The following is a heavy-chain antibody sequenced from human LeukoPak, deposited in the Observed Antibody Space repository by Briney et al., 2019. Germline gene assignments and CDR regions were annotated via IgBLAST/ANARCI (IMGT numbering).Heavy chain of an antibody. CDR3: ARGDYGDFVDY. CDR2: INTNTGNP. CDR1: GYTFTSYA. V-gene: IGHV7-4-1*02. Sequence: ASVKVSCKASGYTFTSYAMTWVRQAPGQGLEWMGWINTNTGNPTYAQGFTGRVVFSLDTSVSTAYLQISSLKAEDTAVYYCARGDYGDFVDYWGQGTLVTVSS. D-gene: IGHD4-17*01. J-gene: IGHJ4*02.